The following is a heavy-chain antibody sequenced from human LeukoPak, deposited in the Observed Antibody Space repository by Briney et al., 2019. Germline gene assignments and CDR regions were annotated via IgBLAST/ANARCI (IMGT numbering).Heavy chain of an antibody. V-gene: IGHV3-30*18. CDR2: ISYDASNK. CDR3: AKSHGYSYGFDY. J-gene: IGHJ4*02. D-gene: IGHD5-18*01. CDR1: GFTFSRYG. Sequence: GGSLRLSCAASGFTFSRYGMHWVCQTPGKGLEWVAVISYDASNKYYADSVKGRFTISRDNSKNTLYLQMNSLRAEDTAVYYCAKSHGYSYGFDYWGQGTLVTVSS.